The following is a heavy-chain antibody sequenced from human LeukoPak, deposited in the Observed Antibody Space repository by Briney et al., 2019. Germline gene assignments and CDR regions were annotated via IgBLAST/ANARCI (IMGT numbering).Heavy chain of an antibody. V-gene: IGHV3-23*01. CDR3: AKDRAYCSSTSCYPYNWFDP. Sequence: GGSLRLSCAASGFTFSSYAMSWVRQAPGKGLEWVSAISGSGGSTYYADSVKGRFTISRDNSKSTLYLQMNSLRAEDTAVYYCAKDRAYCSSTSCYPYNWFDPWGQGTLVTVSS. J-gene: IGHJ5*02. CDR1: GFTFSSYA. D-gene: IGHD2-2*01. CDR2: ISGSGGST.